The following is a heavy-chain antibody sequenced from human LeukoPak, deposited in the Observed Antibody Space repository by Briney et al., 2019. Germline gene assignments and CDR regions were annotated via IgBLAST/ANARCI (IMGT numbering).Heavy chain of an antibody. CDR3: ARDPTRDY. CDR2: ISSSSTYI. V-gene: IGHV3-21*01. J-gene: IGHJ4*02. CDR1: GFTFSGYS. Sequence: GGSLRLSCAASGFTFSGYSMNWVRQAPGKGLEWVSTISSSSTYIYYADSVKGRFTISRDNAKNSLYLQMNSLRAEDAAVYFCARDPTRDYWGQGTLVTVSS.